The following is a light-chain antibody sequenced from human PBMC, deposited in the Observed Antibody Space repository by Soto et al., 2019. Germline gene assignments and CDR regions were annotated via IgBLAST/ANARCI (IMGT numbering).Light chain of an antibody. CDR1: QHISTY. CDR2: DAS. J-gene: IGKJ3*01. V-gene: IGKV1-33*01. CDR3: QQYDELPPP. Sequence: DLQMTQSPSSLSASVGDRVTITCQASQHISTYLNWFQQKPGKAPELLIYDASNLVPGVPSRFSGSGSGKDCTFNISSLQPEDIATYYCQQYDELPPPFGPGTKVDIK.